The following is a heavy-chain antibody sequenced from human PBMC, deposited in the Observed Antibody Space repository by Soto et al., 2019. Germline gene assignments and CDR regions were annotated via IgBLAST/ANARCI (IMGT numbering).Heavy chain of an antibody. Sequence: QLHLVQSGAVVKKPGASVTVSCSASGYPVTAYYMHWVRQAPGRGLEWMGGINPATGAAKYTQTFQGRVTMTRDTSTSTVFMELSGLTSEDTAVFYCARGEGVGVAGSAAFDMWGQGTLVTVSS. CDR3: ARGEGVGVAGSAAFDM. CDR2: INPATGAA. D-gene: IGHD3-3*01. V-gene: IGHV1-2*02. CDR1: GYPVTAYY. J-gene: IGHJ3*02.